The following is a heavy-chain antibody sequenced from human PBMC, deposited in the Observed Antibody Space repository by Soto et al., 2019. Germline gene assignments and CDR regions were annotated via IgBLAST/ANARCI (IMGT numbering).Heavy chain of an antibody. D-gene: IGHD5-18*01. V-gene: IGHV3-21*01. J-gene: IGHJ4*02. CDR2: ISSSSGHI. CDR1: GFTFSTYS. Sequence: GGSLRLSCVTSGFTFSTYSMKWVRQAPGRGLEWVSSISSSSGHIYFADSVKGRFTISRDDAKNSMYLQMDSLRAEDTAVYYCARGGSDSPMAPGYWGQGTLVTVSS. CDR3: ARGGSDSPMAPGY.